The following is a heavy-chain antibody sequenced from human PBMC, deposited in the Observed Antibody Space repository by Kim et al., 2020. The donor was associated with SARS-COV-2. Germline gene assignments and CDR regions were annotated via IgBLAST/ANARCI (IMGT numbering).Heavy chain of an antibody. V-gene: IGHV1-18*04. J-gene: IGHJ6*02. CDR1: GYTFTSYG. CDR2: ISAYNGNT. D-gene: IGHD3-10*01. CDR3: AREKSHNYYGSGSYYNSYGMDV. Sequence: ASVKVSCKASGYTFTSYGISWVRQAPGQGLEWMGWISAYNGNTNYAQKLQGRVTMTTDTSTSTAYMELRSLRSDDTAVYYCAREKSHNYYGSGSYYNSYGMDVWGQGTTVTVSS.